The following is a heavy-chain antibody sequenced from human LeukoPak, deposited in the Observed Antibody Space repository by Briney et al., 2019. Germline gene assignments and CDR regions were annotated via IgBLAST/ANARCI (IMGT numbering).Heavy chain of an antibody. J-gene: IGHJ3*02. CDR2: IIPIFGTA. CDR1: GGTFSSYA. D-gene: IGHD2-21*02. CDR3: ARGGGIVVVTAHWYDI. Sequence: ASVKVSCKASGGTFSSYAISWVRQAPGQGLEWMGGIIPIFGTANYAQKFQGRVTITADKSTSTAYMELSSLRSEDTAVYYCARGGGIVVVTAHWYDIWGQGTMVTVSS. V-gene: IGHV1-69*06.